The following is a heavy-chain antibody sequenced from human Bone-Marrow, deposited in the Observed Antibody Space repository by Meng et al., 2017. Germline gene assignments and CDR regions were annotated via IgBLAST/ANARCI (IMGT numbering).Heavy chain of an antibody. CDR2: INTKTGNP. D-gene: IGHD2-2*01. V-gene: IGHV7-4-1*02. CDR1: GYTLTSYA. Sequence: QVGLVQSGSELRKPGASVKVSCKASGYTLTSYAINWLRQAPGQGLEWMGWINTKTGNPTYAQGFTGRLVFSLDTSVSTAYLQISGLKADDTAVYYCTRDGYSDCSRTSCFDYWGQGTLVTVSS. CDR3: TRDGYSDCSRTSCFDY. J-gene: IGHJ4*02.